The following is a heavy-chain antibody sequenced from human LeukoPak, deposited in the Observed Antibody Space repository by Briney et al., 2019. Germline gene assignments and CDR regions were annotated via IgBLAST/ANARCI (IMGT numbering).Heavy chain of an antibody. D-gene: IGHD3-22*01. Sequence: PGGSLRLSCAASGSTFSSHTMNWVRQAPGKGLEWISYISNTGSVIYYADSVKGRFTISRDNAKNSLYLQMNSLRAEDTAVYYCARHYDCSGYYYGPPLDYWGQGALVAVPS. J-gene: IGHJ4*02. CDR1: GSTFSSHT. CDR2: ISNTGSVI. V-gene: IGHV3-48*04. CDR3: ARHYDCSGYYYGPPLDY.